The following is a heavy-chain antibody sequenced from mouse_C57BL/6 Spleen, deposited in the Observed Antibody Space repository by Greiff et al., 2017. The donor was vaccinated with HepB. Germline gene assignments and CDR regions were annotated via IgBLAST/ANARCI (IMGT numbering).Heavy chain of an antibody. D-gene: IGHD1-1*01. CDR1: GFTFSDYY. Sequence: DVMLVESGGGLVQPGGSLKLSCAASGFTFSDYYMYWVRQTPEKRLEWVAYISNGGGRTYYPDTVKGRFTITRDNAKNTLYLQMSRLRSEDAAMYYCARHNYGSSYRAMDYWGQGTSVTVSS. CDR2: ISNGGGRT. J-gene: IGHJ4*01. CDR3: ARHNYGSSYRAMDY. V-gene: IGHV5-12*01.